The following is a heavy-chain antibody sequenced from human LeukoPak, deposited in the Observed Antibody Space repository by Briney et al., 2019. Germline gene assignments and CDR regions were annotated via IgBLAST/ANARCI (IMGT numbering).Heavy chain of an antibody. CDR2: IYYSGST. V-gene: IGHV4-39*01. CDR3: ASHSSSWYVFGY. Sequence: PSETLSLTCAVYGGSFSGYYWGWIRQPPGKGLEWIGSIYYSGSTYYNPSLKSRGTISVDTSKNQFSLKLSSVTAADTAVYYCASHSSSWYVFGYWGQGTLVTVSS. D-gene: IGHD6-13*01. J-gene: IGHJ4*02. CDR1: GGSFSGYY.